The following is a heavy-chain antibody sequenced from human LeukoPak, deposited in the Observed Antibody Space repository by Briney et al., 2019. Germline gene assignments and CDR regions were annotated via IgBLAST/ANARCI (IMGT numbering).Heavy chain of an antibody. CDR3: ARDLYGDYYDAFDI. CDR2: ISAYNGNT. Sequence: GASVKVSCKASGYTFTSYGISWVRQAPGQGLEWMGWISAYNGNTNYAQKLQGRVTMTTDTSTSTAYMELRSLRSDDTAVYYCARDLYGDYYDAFDIWGQGTMVTVSS. D-gene: IGHD4-17*01. CDR1: GYTFTSYG. J-gene: IGHJ3*02. V-gene: IGHV1-18*01.